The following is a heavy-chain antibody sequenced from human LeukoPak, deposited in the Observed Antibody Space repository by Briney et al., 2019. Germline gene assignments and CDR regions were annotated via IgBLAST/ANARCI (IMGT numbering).Heavy chain of an antibody. D-gene: IGHD3-16*01. CDR2: ISHSGTT. CDR3: AREGAVPGIDP. V-gene: IGHV4-38-2*02. CDR1: GYSITSGFS. Sequence: SETLSLTCAVPGYSITSGFSWGWIRQPPGKGLEWIGTISHSGTTDYKSTLESRLTISMDTSKNLFSLRLTSVTAADTAVYYCAREGAVPGIDPWGQGTLVTVSS. J-gene: IGHJ5*02.